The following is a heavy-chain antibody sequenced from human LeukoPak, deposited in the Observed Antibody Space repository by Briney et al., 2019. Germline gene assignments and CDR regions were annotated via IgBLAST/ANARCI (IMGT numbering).Heavy chain of an antibody. Sequence: ASVKVSCKASGYTFTSYYMHWVRQAPGQGLEWMGIINPSGGSTSYAQKFQGRVTMTRDTSTSTVYMELSSLRSEDTAVYYCARGVIVVVPAAKSMDVWGKGTTVTVSS. V-gene: IGHV1-46*01. CDR1: GYTFTSYY. D-gene: IGHD2-2*01. CDR3: ARGVIVVVPAAKSMDV. J-gene: IGHJ6*03. CDR2: INPSGGST.